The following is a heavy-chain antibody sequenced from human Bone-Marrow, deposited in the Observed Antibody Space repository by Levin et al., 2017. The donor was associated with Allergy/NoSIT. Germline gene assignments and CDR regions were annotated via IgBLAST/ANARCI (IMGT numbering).Heavy chain of an antibody. Sequence: SETLSLTCTVSGGSISSSSYYWGWIRQPPGKGLEWIGSIYYSGSTYYNPSLKSRVTISVDTSKNQFSLKLSSVTAADTAVYYCARSWLDPDFDYWGQGTLVTVSS. CDR1: GGSISSSSYY. D-gene: IGHD6-19*01. J-gene: IGHJ4*02. V-gene: IGHV4-39*01. CDR3: ARSWLDPDFDY. CDR2: IYYSGST.